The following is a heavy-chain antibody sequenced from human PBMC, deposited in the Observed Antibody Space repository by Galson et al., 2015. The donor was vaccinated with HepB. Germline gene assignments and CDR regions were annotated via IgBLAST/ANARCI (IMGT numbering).Heavy chain of an antibody. V-gene: IGHV1-3*01. Sequence: SVKVSCKASGYTFTSYAMHWVRQAPGQRLEWMGWINAGNGNTKYSQKFQGRVTITRDTSASTAYMELRSLRSDDTAVYYCARERTPTPYGMDVWGQGTTVTVSS. CDR2: INAGNGNT. CDR1: GYTFTSYA. J-gene: IGHJ6*02. CDR3: ARERTPTPYGMDV. D-gene: IGHD2-15*01.